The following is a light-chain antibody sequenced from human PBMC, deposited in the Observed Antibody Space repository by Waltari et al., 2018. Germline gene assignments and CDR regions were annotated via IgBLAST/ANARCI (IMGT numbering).Light chain of an antibody. J-gene: IGKJ1*01. Sequence: ATLSYRASQNVSRFLAWYQQKPGQAPRLLIYDASTRVTGIPDRFSGSGSGTDFSLTISRLEPEDFAVYYCQKYGTLPATFGQGTKVEVK. CDR2: DAS. CDR1: QNVSRF. CDR3: QKYGTLPAT. V-gene: IGKV3-20*01.